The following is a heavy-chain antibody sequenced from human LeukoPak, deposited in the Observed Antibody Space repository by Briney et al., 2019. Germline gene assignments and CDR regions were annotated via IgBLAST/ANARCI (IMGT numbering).Heavy chain of an antibody. CDR2: ISYDGSNK. D-gene: IGHD6-13*01. Sequence: PGGSLRLSCAASGFTFSSYGMHWVRQAPGKGLEWVAVISYDGSNKYYADSVKGRFTISRDNSKNTLYLQMNSLRAEDTAVYYCARVWEQQLGEDYYYYGMDVWGQGTTVTVSS. V-gene: IGHV3-30*03. CDR3: ARVWEQQLGEDYYYYGMDV. CDR1: GFTFSSYG. J-gene: IGHJ6*02.